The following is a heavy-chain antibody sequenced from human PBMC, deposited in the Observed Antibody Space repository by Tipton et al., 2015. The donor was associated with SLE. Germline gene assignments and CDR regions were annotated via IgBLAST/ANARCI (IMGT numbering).Heavy chain of an antibody. J-gene: IGHJ4*02. CDR2: IYHSGNT. D-gene: IGHD6-19*01. CDR1: GGSISSGDYY. V-gene: IGHV4-30-4*01. Sequence: LRLSCTVSGGSISSGDYYWSWIRQPPGKGLEWIGGIYHSGNTYYKPSLKSRVTMSVDTSKNQFSLKLSSVTAADTAVYYCARDPSSGWYGDCFDYWGQGTLVTVSS. CDR3: ARDPSSGWYGDCFDY.